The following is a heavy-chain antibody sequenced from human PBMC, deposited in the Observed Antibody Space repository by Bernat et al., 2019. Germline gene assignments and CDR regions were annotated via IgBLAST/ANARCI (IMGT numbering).Heavy chain of an antibody. CDR3: ASTPMLYWYFDL. CDR2: IYYSGST. CDR1: GGSISSSSYY. V-gene: IGHV4-39*01. Sequence: QLQLQESGPGLVKPSETLSLTCTVSGGSISSSSYYWGWIRQPPGKGLEWIGSIYYSGSTYYNPSLKSRVTISVDTSKNQFSLKLSTVAAADTAVYYRASTPMLYWYFDLWGRGTLVTVSS. J-gene: IGHJ2*01. D-gene: IGHD2-15*01.